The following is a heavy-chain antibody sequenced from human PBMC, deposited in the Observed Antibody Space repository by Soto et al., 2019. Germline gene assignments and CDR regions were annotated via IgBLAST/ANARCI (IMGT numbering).Heavy chain of an antibody. CDR3: PKGDSSGYYYYYFDY. CDR2: NSGSGGST. V-gene: IGHV3-23*01. Sequence: RGALILSCAGSGFTVSSDAMSWVRQAPGKGLEWVPANSGSGGSTYYAESEKGRFTNSRDNSKNTLYLQMNSLRAEDTAVYYCPKGDSSGYYYYYFDYWGQGTLVTVYS. J-gene: IGHJ4*02. CDR1: GFTVSSDA. D-gene: IGHD3-22*01.